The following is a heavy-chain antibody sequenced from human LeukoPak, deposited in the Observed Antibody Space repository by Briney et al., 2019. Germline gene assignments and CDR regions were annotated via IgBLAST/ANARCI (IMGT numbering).Heavy chain of an antibody. J-gene: IGHJ6*04. CDR3: AKVGCSSTSCSLTWYYYGMDV. D-gene: IGHD2-2*01. Sequence: GRSLRLSCAASGFTFSSYGMHWVRQAPGKGLEWVAVISYDGSNKYYADSVKGRFTISRDNSKNTLYLQMNGLRAEDTAVYYCAKVGCSSTSCSLTWYYYGMDVWGKGTTVTVSS. CDR1: GFTFSSYG. V-gene: IGHV3-30*18. CDR2: ISYDGSNK.